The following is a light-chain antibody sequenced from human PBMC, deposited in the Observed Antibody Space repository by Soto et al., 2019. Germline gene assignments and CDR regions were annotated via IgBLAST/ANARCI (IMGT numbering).Light chain of an antibody. Sequence: EIVLTQSPGTLSLSPGERATLSCRASQTISNTFLAWHQQRPGQAPRLLIYGASGRAAGIPDRFSGSGSGTDFTLSISRLEPEDFAVYYCQQYGVSPTFGGGTKVDIK. J-gene: IGKJ4*01. V-gene: IGKV3-20*01. CDR3: QQYGVSPT. CDR1: QTISNTF. CDR2: GAS.